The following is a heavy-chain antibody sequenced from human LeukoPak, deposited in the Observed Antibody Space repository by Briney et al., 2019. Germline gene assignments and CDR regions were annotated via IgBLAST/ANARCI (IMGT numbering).Heavy chain of an antibody. CDR3: ARSDIVVVVAATSFDY. Sequence: SVKVSCKASGGTFSSYAISWVRQAPGQGLEWMGGIIPIFGTANYAQKFQGRVTITADKSTSTAYMELSSLRSEDTAVYYCARSDIVVVVAATSFDYWGQGTLVTVSS. CDR1: GGTFSSYA. D-gene: IGHD2-15*01. J-gene: IGHJ4*02. V-gene: IGHV1-69*06. CDR2: IIPIFGTA.